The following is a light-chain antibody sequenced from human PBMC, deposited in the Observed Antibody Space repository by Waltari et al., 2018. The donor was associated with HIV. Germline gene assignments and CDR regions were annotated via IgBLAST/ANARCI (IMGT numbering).Light chain of an antibody. CDR3: QQSYSAPIT. CDR1: QTITNF. J-gene: IGKJ5*01. CDR2: VAS. V-gene: IGKV1-39*01. Sequence: DIQMIQSPSSLSAYVGDRVNITCRASQTITNFLNWYQQKPGKAPKVLIYVASTLQSGVPSRFSGSGSGTEFTLTITSLQSEDSATYYCQQSYSAPITFGQGTRLEIK.